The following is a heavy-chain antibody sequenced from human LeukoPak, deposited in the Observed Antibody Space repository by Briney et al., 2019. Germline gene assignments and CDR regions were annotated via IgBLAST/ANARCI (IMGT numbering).Heavy chain of an antibody. CDR3: ARAGYCSGGSCYFY. V-gene: IGHV4-34*01. CDR1: GGSFSGYY. CDR2: INHSGST. J-gene: IGHJ4*02. Sequence: SETLSLTCAVYGGSFSGYYWSWIRQPPGKGLEWIGEINHSGSTNYNPSPKSRVTISVDTSKNQFSLKLSSVTAADTAVYYCARAGYCSGGSCYFYWGQGTLVTVSS. D-gene: IGHD2-15*01.